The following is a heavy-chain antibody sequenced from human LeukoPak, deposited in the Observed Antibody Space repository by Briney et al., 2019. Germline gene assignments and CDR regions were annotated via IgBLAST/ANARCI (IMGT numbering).Heavy chain of an antibody. CDR1: GGSISSYY. CDR2: IYYSGST. J-gene: IGHJ4*02. V-gene: IGHV4-59*12. CDR3: ARGRGYSGYDRYYFDY. D-gene: IGHD5-12*01. Sequence: PSETLSLTCTVSGGSISSYYWSWIRQPPGKGLEWIGYIYYSGSTNYNPSLKSRVTISVDRSKNQLSLKLSSVTAADTAVYYCARGRGYSGYDRYYFDYWGQGTLVTVSS.